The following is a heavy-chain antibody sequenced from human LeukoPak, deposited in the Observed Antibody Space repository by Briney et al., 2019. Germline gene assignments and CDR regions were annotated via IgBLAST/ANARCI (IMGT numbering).Heavy chain of an antibody. CDR3: ARDRYQNWFDP. Sequence: PSETLSLTCTVSGGSITSYYWSWIRQPPGKELEWIGYFYDFGSTSYNPSLKSRVTISGDTSKNQFSLKLSSVTAEDTAVYYCARDRYQNWFDPWGQGTLVIVSS. CDR2: FYDFGST. D-gene: IGHD2-2*01. V-gene: IGHV4-59*01. J-gene: IGHJ5*02. CDR1: GGSITSYY.